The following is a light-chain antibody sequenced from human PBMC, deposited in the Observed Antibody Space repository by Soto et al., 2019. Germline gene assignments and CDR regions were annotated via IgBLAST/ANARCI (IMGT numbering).Light chain of an antibody. V-gene: IGLV1-51*01. CDR3: AAWGTSLSVV. Sequence: QSVLAQPPSVSAAPGQTVTISCSGSKSNIERHYVSWYQQISGTAPKLLIYDNDKRPSGIPDRFSGSKSGASATLGITALQTGDEADYYCAAWGTSLSVVFGGGTKLTVL. J-gene: IGLJ2*01. CDR1: KSNIERHY. CDR2: DND.